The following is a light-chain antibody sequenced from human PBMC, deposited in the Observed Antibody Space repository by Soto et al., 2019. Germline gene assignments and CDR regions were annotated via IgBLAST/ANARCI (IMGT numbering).Light chain of an antibody. CDR3: QQSYSTLWT. J-gene: IGKJ1*01. V-gene: IGKV1-33*01. CDR1: QDIKNY. Sequence: DTQMTQSPSSLSASVGDRVTITCQASQDIKNYLNWYLQKPRKAPKLLIYDASNLERGVPSRFSGSGAGTEYSLTISSLQPEDNGTYYCQQSYSTLWTFGQGTKVDIK. CDR2: DAS.